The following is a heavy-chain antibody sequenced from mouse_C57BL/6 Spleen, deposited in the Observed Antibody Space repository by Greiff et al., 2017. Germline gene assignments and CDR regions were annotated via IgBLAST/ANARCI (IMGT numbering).Heavy chain of an antibody. CDR3: ARLGYGSSYDYAMDY. Sequence: VKLQQPGAELVRPGSSVKLSCKASGYTFTSYWMHWVKQRPIQGLEWIGNIDPSDSETHYNQKFKDKATLTVDKSSSTAYMQLSSLTSEDSAVYYCARLGYGSSYDYAMDYWGQGTSVTVSS. D-gene: IGHD1-1*01. CDR2: IDPSDSET. J-gene: IGHJ4*01. CDR1: GYTFTSYW. V-gene: IGHV1-52*01.